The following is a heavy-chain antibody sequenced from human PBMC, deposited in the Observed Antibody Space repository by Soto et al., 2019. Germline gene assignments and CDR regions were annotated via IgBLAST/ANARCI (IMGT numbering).Heavy chain of an antibody. CDR3: ARHYSSGSRNWFDP. J-gene: IGHJ5*02. CDR1: GGSINSSSYF. Sequence: PSETLSLTCSVSGGSINSSSYFWGWVRQPPGKGLEWIGSIYYSGSTYYNPSLRSRVTISVDTSKNQFSLKLSSVTAADTAVFYCARHYSSGSRNWFDPWGQGTLVTVSS. D-gene: IGHD6-19*01. CDR2: IYYSGST. V-gene: IGHV4-39*01.